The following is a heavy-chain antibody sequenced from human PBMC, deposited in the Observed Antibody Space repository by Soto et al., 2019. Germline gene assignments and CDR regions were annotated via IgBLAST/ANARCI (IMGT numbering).Heavy chain of an antibody. CDR3: ARATIFGVVTDPYFDY. CDR2: IVVGSGNT. D-gene: IGHD3-3*01. J-gene: IGHJ4*02. Sequence: ASVKVSCKASGFTFSSSAVQWVRQARGQRLEWTGWIVVGSGNTNYAQKFQERVTITRDTSASTAYMELSSLRSEDTAVYYCARATIFGVVTDPYFDYWGQGTLVTVSS. V-gene: IGHV1-58*01. CDR1: GFTFSSSA.